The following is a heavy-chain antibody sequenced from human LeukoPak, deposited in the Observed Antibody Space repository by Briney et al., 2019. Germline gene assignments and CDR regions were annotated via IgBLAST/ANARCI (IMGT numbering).Heavy chain of an antibody. CDR3: ASLMSRVIVTGDFDN. CDR2: ITGSGANT. CDR1: GFTFSSYG. V-gene: IGHV3-23*01. Sequence: GGSLRLSCAASGFTFSSYGMHWVRQAPGKGLEWVSGITGSGANTYYADSVKGRFTISRDNSKNTLSLQMNSLRAEDTVVYYCASLMSRVIVTGDFDNWGQGTLVTVSS. D-gene: IGHD1-14*01. J-gene: IGHJ4*02.